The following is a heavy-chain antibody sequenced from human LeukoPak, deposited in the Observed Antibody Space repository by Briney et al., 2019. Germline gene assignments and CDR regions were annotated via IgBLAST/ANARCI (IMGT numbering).Heavy chain of an antibody. CDR2: ISNTGGST. V-gene: IGHV3-23*01. J-gene: IGHJ1*01. D-gene: IGHD2-15*01. CDR1: GFSFNTYA. Sequence: PGGSLRLSCAASGFSFNTYAMSWVRQAPGKGLEWVSAISNTGGSTYYADSVKGRFTISRGKSKNTLSLQMNSLRAEDTAVYYCAQQVGYCSSGSCYFTYWGQGTLVTVSS. CDR3: AQQVGYCSSGSCYFTY.